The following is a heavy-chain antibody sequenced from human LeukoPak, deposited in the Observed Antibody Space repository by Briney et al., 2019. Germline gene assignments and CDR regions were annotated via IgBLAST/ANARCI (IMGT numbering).Heavy chain of an antibody. CDR1: GGTFSSYA. CDR2: IIPIFGTA. V-gene: IGHV1-69*13. D-gene: IGHD3-16*02. J-gene: IGHJ4*02. Sequence: SVKVSCKASGGTFSSYAISWVRQAPGQGLEWMGGIIPIFGTANYAQKFQGRVTITADESTSTAYMELSSLRSEDTAVYYCARGDLGELSPPLRYWGQGTLVTVSS. CDR3: ARGDLGELSPPLRY.